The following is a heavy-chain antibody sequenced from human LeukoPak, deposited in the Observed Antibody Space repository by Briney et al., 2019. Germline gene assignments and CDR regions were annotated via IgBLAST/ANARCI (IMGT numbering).Heavy chain of an antibody. V-gene: IGHV3-11*01. CDR3: ARDGSGRSDWFDP. J-gene: IGHJ5*02. Sequence: GGSLRLSCAASGVIFSDCYMSWIRQAPGKGLEWVSYISSSGSTIYYADPVKGRFTISRDNAKNSLYLQMNSLRAEDTAVYYCARDGSGRSDWFDPWGQGTLVTVSS. CDR2: ISSSGSTI. D-gene: IGHD3-10*01. CDR1: GVIFSDCY.